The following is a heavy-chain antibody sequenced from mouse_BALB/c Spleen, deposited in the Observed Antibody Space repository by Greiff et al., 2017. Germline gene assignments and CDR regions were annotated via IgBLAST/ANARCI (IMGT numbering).Heavy chain of an antibody. J-gene: IGHJ4*01. Sequence: EVNLVESGGGLVKLGGSLKLSCAASGFTFSSYYMSWVRQTPEKRLELVAAINSNGGSTYYPDTVKGRFTISRDIAKNTLYLQMSSLKSEDTALYYCARQNYVDAMDYWGQGTSVTVSS. V-gene: IGHV5-6-2*01. CDR1: GFTFSSYY. CDR2: INSNGGST. D-gene: IGHD1-1*01. CDR3: ARQNYVDAMDY.